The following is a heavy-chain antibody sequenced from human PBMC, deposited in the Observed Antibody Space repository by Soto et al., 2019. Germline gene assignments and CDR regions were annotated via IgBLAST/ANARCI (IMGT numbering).Heavy chain of an antibody. CDR1: GFTFSGSA. CDR2: IRSKSNSYAT. D-gene: IGHD4-17*01. CDR3: TTGYGDYVGDY. Sequence: EVQLVESGGGLVQPGGSLKLSCAVSGFTFSGSAMHWVRQASGKGMEWVGRIRSKSNSYATAYAASVKGRFTISRDDSKNTAYLQMSSLKAEDMAVYYCTTGYGDYVGDYWGQGTLVTVSS. V-gene: IGHV3-73*01. J-gene: IGHJ4*02.